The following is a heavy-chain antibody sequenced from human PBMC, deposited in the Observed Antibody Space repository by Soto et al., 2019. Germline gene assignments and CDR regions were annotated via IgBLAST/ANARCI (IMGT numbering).Heavy chain of an antibody. V-gene: IGHV3-48*02. D-gene: IGHD2-15*01. CDR1: GFTFNTYS. CDR3: ARVYCSGGTCTLDY. Sequence: GGSLRLSCAAAGFTFNTYSMSWVRQAPGKGLEWVSYISYSTIYYADSVRGRFTISRDNAKNSLYLQMSSLRDEDTAVYYCARVYCSGGTCTLDYWGQGTLVTVSS. CDR2: ISYSTI. J-gene: IGHJ4*02.